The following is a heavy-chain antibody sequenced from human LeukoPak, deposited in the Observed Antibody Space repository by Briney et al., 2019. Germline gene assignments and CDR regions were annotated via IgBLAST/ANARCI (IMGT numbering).Heavy chain of an antibody. CDR2: ISSSGSTI. V-gene: IGHV3-48*03. J-gene: IGHJ6*02. D-gene: IGHD4-23*01. Sequence: GGSLRLSCAASGFTFSSYEMNWVRQAPGKGLEWVSYISSSGSTIYYADSVKGRFTISRDNAENSLYLQMNSLRAEDTAVYYCARSVQTAGYLSVVTSPRGPMDVWGQGTTVTVSS. CDR1: GFTFSSYE. CDR3: ARSVQTAGYLSVVTSPRGPMDV.